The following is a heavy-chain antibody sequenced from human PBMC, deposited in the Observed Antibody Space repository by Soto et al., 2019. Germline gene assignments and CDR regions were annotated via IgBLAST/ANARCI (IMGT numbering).Heavy chain of an antibody. CDR3: ARDLSYSSSWEGGAFDI. Sequence: WGSLRLSCAASGFTVSSNYMSWVRQAPGKGLEWVSVIYSGGSTYYADSVKGRFTISRDNSKNTLYLQMNSLRAEDTAVYYCARDLSYSSSWEGGAFDIWGQGTMVTVSS. V-gene: IGHV3-66*01. J-gene: IGHJ3*02. CDR2: IYSGGST. D-gene: IGHD6-13*01. CDR1: GFTVSSNY.